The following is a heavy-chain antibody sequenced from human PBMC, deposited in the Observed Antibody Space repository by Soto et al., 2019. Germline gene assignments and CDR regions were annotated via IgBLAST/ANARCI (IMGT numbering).Heavy chain of an antibody. Sequence: EVQLVESGGGLVKPVGSLTLSCGASGFAFRSYNMNWVRQAPGKGLEWVASISSGSSNIYYADSVKGRFTISRDNAKNSLYLQMDSLRAEDSAVYYCASTTVVAATFDFWGQGTLVTVSS. CDR1: GFAFRSYN. J-gene: IGHJ4*02. CDR2: ISSGSSNI. CDR3: ASTTVVAATFDF. D-gene: IGHD2-15*01. V-gene: IGHV3-21*01.